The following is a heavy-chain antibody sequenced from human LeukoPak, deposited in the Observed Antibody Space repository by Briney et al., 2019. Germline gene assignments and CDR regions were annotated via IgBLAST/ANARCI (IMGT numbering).Heavy chain of an antibody. J-gene: IGHJ4*02. CDR3: ASWPFYYGKSGYDY. CDR2: IYYSGST. CDR1: GYSISNGYY. Sequence: SETLSLTCTVSGYSISNGYYWGWIRQPPGKGLEWIGSIYYSGSTYYNPSLKSRVTISVDTSKNQFSLKLSSVTAPDTAVYYCASWPFYYGKSGYDYWGQGTLVTVSS. D-gene: IGHD3-22*01. V-gene: IGHV4-38-2*02.